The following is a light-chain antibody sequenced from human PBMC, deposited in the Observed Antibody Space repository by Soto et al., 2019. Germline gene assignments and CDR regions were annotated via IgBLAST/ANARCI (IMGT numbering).Light chain of an antibody. Sequence: DIVLTQSPGTLSLSPGERATLSCRASQSVGSNYLAWYQQKPGQAPRLLIYGASTRATGIPARFSGSGSGTEFTLTISSLQSEDFAVYYCQQYNNWPPWTFGQGTKVEIK. V-gene: IGKV3-15*01. CDR3: QQYNNWPPWT. J-gene: IGKJ1*01. CDR1: QSVGSN. CDR2: GAS.